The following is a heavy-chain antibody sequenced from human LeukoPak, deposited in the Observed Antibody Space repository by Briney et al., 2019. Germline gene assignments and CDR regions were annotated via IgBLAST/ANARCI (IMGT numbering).Heavy chain of an antibody. Sequence: SETLSLTCTVSGGSISSSSYYWGWIRQPPGKGLEWIGSIYYSGSTYYNPSLKSRVTISVDTSKNQFSLKLSSVTAADTAVYYCARRSMIVVAAFDYWGQGTLVTVSS. CDR2: IYYSGST. CDR1: GGSISSSSYY. V-gene: IGHV4-39*01. CDR3: ARRSMIVVAAFDY. D-gene: IGHD3-22*01. J-gene: IGHJ4*02.